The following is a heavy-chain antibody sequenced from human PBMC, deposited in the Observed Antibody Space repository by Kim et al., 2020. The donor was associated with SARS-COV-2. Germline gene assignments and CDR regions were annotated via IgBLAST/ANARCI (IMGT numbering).Heavy chain of an antibody. Sequence: GGSLRLSCAASGFTFSSYALLWARQAPGKGLEWVAVISSDGNNGYFADSVKGRFTISRDDSKSTLYLQMNSLRAEDTAVYYCARHGILGPTYQFDPWGQGTLVTVSS. V-gene: IGHV3-30*04. CDR2: ISSDGNNG. D-gene: IGHD1-26*01. CDR1: GFTFSSYA. J-gene: IGHJ5*02. CDR3: ARHGILGPTYQFDP.